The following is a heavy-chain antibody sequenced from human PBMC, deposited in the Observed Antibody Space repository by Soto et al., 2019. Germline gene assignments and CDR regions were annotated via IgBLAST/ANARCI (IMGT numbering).Heavy chain of an antibody. J-gene: IGHJ4*02. CDR3: AKDRLDY. D-gene: IGHD6-6*01. CDR1: GFTFSSYG. CDR2: ISYDGSNK. Sequence: QVQLVESGGGVVQPGRSLRLSCAASGFTFSSYGMHWVRQAPGKGLEWVAVISYDGSNKYYADSVKGRFTISRDNSKNTLYLQMNSLRAEDTDVYYCAKDRLDYWGQGTLVTVSS. V-gene: IGHV3-30*18.